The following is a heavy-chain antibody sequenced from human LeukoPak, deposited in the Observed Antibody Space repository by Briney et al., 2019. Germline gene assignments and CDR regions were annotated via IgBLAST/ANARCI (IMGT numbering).Heavy chain of an antibody. D-gene: IGHD5-12*01. J-gene: IGHJ4*02. Sequence: GGSLRLSRAASGFTISTHNMNWVRQAPGKGLERVSVTDSADNTYYADSATGRFTISRDNSNNTVFLQLNSVRVEDTAVYYWARRGGYSGHDFGGGIEGYFDYWGQGTVVTVSS. CDR2: TDSADNT. V-gene: IGHV3-53*01. CDR3: ARRGGYSGHDFGGGIEGYFDY. CDR1: GFTISTHN.